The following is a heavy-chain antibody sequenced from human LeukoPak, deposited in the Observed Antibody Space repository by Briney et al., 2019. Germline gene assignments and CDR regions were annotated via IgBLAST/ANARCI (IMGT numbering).Heavy chain of an antibody. D-gene: IGHD5-12*01. CDR1: GGSFSGYY. CDR2: INHSGST. CDR3: ARGRGGYGPRGYFDY. J-gene: IGHJ4*02. Sequence: SETLSLTCAVYGGSFSGYYWSWIRQPPGKGLEWIGKINHSGSTNYNPSLKSRVTISVDTSKNQFSLKLSSVTAADTAVYYCARGRGGYGPRGYFDYWGQGTLVTVSS. V-gene: IGHV4-34*01.